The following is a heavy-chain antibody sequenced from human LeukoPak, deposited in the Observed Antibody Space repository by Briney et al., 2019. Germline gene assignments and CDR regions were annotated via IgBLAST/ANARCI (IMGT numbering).Heavy chain of an antibody. Sequence: PSETLSLTCTVSGGSISSSSYYWSWIRQPPGKGLEWIGYIYYSGSTNYNPSLKSRVTISVDTSKNQFSLKLSSVTAADTAVYYCARGDSGSYYGEPPDAFDIWGQGTMVTVSS. V-gene: IGHV4-61*01. CDR1: GGSISSSSYY. CDR2: IYYSGST. D-gene: IGHD1-26*01. J-gene: IGHJ3*02. CDR3: ARGDSGSYYGEPPDAFDI.